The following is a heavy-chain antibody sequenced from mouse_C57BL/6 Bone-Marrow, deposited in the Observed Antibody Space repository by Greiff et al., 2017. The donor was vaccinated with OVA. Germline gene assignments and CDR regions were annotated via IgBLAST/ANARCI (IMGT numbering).Heavy chain of an antibody. V-gene: IGHV1-54*01. CDR1: GYAFTNYL. D-gene: IGHD2-2*01. J-gene: IGHJ2*01. Sequence: QVQLQQSGAELVRPGPSVKVSCKASGYAFTNYLIEWVKQRPGQGLEWIGVINPGSGGTNYNEKFKGKATLTADKSSSTAYMQLSSLTSEDSAVYFCARYGYDGFDYWGQGTTLTVSS. CDR3: ARYGYDGFDY. CDR2: INPGSGGT.